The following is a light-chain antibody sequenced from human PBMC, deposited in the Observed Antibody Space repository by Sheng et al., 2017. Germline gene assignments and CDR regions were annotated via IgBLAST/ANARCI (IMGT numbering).Light chain of an antibody. J-gene: IGKJ2*01. V-gene: IGKV3D-20*02. Sequence: EIVLTQSPGTLSLSPGERATLSCRASQSVSSSYLAWYQQKPGQAPRLLIYDAFNRATGIPDRFSGSGSGTDFTLTISSLEPEDFAVYYCQQRSKWPYTFGQGTKLEI. CDR2: DAF. CDR3: QQRSKWPYT. CDR1: QSVSSSY.